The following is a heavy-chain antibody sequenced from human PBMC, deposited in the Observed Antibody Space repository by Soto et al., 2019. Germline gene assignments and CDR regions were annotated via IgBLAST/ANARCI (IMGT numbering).Heavy chain of an antibody. CDR2: ISAYNGNT. J-gene: IGHJ4*02. CDR1: GYTFTSYG. V-gene: IGHV1-18*04. CDR3: ARDYSSRSSGWYRGYYFDY. Sequence: EASVKVSSKASGYTFTSYGISWVRQAPGQGLEWMGWISAYNGNTNYAQKLQGRVTMTTDTSTSTAYMELRSLRSDDTAVYYCARDYSSRSSGWYRGYYFDYWGQGTLVTVSS. D-gene: IGHD6-19*01.